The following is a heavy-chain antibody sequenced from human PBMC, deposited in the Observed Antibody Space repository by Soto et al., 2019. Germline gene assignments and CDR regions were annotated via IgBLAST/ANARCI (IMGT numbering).Heavy chain of an antibody. CDR1: VGSFSCYY. CDR2: INHSGST. D-gene: IGHD3-22*01. Sequence: QVQLQQWGAGLLKPSETLSLTCAVYVGSFSCYYWSWIRQPPGKGLVWIGEINHSGSTNYNPSLNGRGPISVDTSKHQFTRKLESVTAASAAVYYFCRGQLVDVISTWFGCWGQRTLGTVS. V-gene: IGHV4-34*01. CDR3: CRGQLVDVISTWFGC. J-gene: IGHJ4*02.